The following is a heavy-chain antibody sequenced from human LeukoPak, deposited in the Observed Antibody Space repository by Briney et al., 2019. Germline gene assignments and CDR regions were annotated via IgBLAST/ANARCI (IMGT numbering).Heavy chain of an antibody. CDR2: IYSAGNR. J-gene: IGHJ4*02. CDR3: ARGGTTVVNRYSFDY. V-gene: IGHV3-66*01. CDR1: GFTVSSNY. Sequence: GGSLRLSCAASGFTVSSNYMSWVRQAPGKGLEWVSVIYSAGNRYYADSVKGRFTISRDNAKNSLYLQMNSLRDEDTAVYYCARGGTTVVNRYSFDYWGQGTLVTVSS. D-gene: IGHD4-23*01.